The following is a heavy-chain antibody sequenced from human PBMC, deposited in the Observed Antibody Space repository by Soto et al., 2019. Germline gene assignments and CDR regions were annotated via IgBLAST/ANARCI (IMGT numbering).Heavy chain of an antibody. J-gene: IGHJ4*02. V-gene: IGHV4-30-4*01. CDR1: GGTINSGDYF. Sequence: PSETLSLTCSVSGGTINSGDYFWSWIRQPPGKGLEWIGSIFYTGSTYYSPSLKSRASMSMDTSKNLFYLRLRSLTAADTAVYFCARVKATLYRHYYFDYWGQGTPVTVSS. CDR2: IFYTGST. D-gene: IGHD5-12*01. CDR3: ARVKATLYRHYYFDY.